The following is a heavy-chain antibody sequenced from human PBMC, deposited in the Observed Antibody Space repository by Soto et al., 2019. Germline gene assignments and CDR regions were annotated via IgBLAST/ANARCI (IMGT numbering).Heavy chain of an antibody. V-gene: IGHV6-1*01. J-gene: IGHJ4*02. Sequence: SQPLSLTSAISWVSVSSNITTCNWIRQSPSRGLEWLGRTYYRSKWYNDYAVSVKSRITVNPDTSKNQFSLQLNSLTPEDTAVYYCARDPVPGYKYFEYWGQGTLVNV. CDR3: ARDPVPGYKYFEY. CDR2: TYYRSKWYN. CDR1: WVSVSSNITT. D-gene: IGHD6-19*01.